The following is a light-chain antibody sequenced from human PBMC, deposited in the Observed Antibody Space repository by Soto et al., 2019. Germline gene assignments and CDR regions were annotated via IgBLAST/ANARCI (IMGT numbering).Light chain of an antibody. CDR2: GAA. CDR1: QSVNSN. V-gene: IGKV3-15*01. J-gene: IGKJ4*01. CDR3: QQYNTWPLT. Sequence: IVMTQSPATLSVSPGERATLSCRASQSVNSNYLAWYQQKPGQAPRLLIHGAAYRATGIPDRFSGRGSGTEFTPAISRLQSEDFAVYYCQQYNTWPLTFGGGTKVDIK.